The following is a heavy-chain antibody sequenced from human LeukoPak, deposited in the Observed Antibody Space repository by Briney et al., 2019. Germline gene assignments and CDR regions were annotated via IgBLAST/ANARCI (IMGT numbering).Heavy chain of an antibody. V-gene: IGHV3-23*01. CDR3: AKQLGYCSDGSCYFPY. Sequence: GGSLRLSCAASGFTFSSSAMSWVRQAPGKGLEWVSAISNNGGYTYYADSVQGRFTISRGNSKSTLCLQMNSLRAEDTAVYYCAKQLGYCSDGSCYFPYWGQGTLVTVSS. D-gene: IGHD2-15*01. J-gene: IGHJ4*02. CDR1: GFTFSSSA. CDR2: ISNNGGYT.